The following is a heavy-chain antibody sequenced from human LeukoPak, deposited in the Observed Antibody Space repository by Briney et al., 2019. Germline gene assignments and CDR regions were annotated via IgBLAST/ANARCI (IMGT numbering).Heavy chain of an antibody. CDR3: ARVEPGLAYYYYGMDV. J-gene: IGHJ6*02. Sequence: SETLSLTCTVSGGSISSYYWSWIRQPPGKGLEWIGYIYYSGSTNYNPSLKSRVTISVDTSKKQFSLKLSSVTAADTAVYYCARVEPGLAYYYYGMDVWGQGTTVTVSS. V-gene: IGHV4-59*01. CDR2: IYYSGST. CDR1: GGSISSYY.